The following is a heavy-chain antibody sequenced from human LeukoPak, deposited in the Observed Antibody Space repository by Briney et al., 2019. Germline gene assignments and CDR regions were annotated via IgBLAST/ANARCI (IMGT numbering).Heavy chain of an antibody. CDR3: ARDRIAAAGIGWFDP. CDR2: IKQDGSEK. J-gene: IGHJ5*02. CDR1: GFTFSSYW. V-gene: IGHV3-7*01. Sequence: GGSLRLSCAASGFTFSSYWMSWVRQAPGKGLEWVANIKQDGSEKYYVVSVKGRFTISRDNAKNSLYLQMNSLRAEDTAVYYCARDRIAAAGIGWFDPWGQGTLVTVSS. D-gene: IGHD6-13*01.